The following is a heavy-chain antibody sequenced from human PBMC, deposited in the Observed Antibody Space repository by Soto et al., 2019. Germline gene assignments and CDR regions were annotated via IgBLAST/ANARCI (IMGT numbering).Heavy chain of an antibody. CDR1: GYSFINYW. CDR3: VRHDYFDGSPSAIPALAY. CDR2: LYPGDSDT. Sequence: PCVSLKISYKAAGYSFINYWIGWVRQMPGQGLEWMGILYPGDSDTRYSPSFQGQVTISADKSIRTAYLQWSSLKASDTAMYYFVRHDYFDGSPSAIPALAYWGKGTPVTVTP. D-gene: IGHD3-22*01. V-gene: IGHV5-51*01. J-gene: IGHJ4*02.